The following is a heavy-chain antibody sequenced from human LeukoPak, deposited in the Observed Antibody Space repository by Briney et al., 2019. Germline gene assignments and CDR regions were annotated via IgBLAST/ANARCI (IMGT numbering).Heavy chain of an antibody. Sequence: SVKVSCKSSGGIITNYAISWVRQAPGQGLEWVGVIIPIFGTSNYAQKFQGRVTITADKSTNTAYMELSSLRSEDTAVYYCARETAAAALRYFDLWGRDTRVTVSS. CDR2: IIPIFGTS. D-gene: IGHD6-13*01. V-gene: IGHV1-69*06. J-gene: IGHJ2*01. CDR1: GGIITNYA. CDR3: ARETAAAALRYFDL.